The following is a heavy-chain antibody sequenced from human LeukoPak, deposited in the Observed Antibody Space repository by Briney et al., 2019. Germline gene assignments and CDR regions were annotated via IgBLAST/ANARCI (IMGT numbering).Heavy chain of an antibody. J-gene: IGHJ4*02. Sequence: GGSLRLSCAASGFTFSSYAMSWVRQAPGKGLEWVSAISGSGGSTYYADSVKGRFTISRDNSKNTLYLQMNSLRAEDTAVYYCAKVGLVRSSWYYDYWGQGTLVTVSS. D-gene: IGHD6-13*01. CDR2: ISGSGGST. CDR3: AKVGLVRSSWYYDY. CDR1: GFTFSSYA. V-gene: IGHV3-23*01.